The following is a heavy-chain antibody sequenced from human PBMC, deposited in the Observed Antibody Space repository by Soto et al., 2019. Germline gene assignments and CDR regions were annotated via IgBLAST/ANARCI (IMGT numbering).Heavy chain of an antibody. CDR1: GYTFTSYG. J-gene: IGHJ4*02. D-gene: IGHD3-3*01. CDR2: ISAYNGNT. Sequence: ASVKVSCKASGYTFTSYGISWVRQAPGQGLEWMGCISAYNGNTNYAQKLQGRVTMTTDTSTSTDYMELRSLRSYDTAVYYCARTEYYDFWSGYYTYPGHFDYWGQGTLVTVSS. CDR3: ARTEYYDFWSGYYTYPGHFDY. V-gene: IGHV1-18*04.